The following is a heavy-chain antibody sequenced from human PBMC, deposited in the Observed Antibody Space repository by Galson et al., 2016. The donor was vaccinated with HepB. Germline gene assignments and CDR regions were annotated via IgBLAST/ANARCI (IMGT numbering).Heavy chain of an antibody. CDR2: TGTNGDT. D-gene: IGHD6-13*01. J-gene: IGHJ6*02. CDR1: GFDFSRSD. V-gene: IGHV3-13*01. Sequence: SLRLSCAAPGFDFSRSDFHWVRQTPGKGLEWVSGTGTNGDTYYSGSVKGRFTISREDAKDSLHLQMNSLRAEDTAVYYCAREWTTTWYVDGMDVWGPGTTVTVSS. CDR3: AREWTTTWYVDGMDV.